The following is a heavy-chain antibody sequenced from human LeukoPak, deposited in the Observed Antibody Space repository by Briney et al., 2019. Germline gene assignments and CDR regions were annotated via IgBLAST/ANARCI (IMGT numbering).Heavy chain of an antibody. CDR3: AKGGIAVAGIYYFDY. CDR2: ISYDESNK. D-gene: IGHD6-19*01. V-gene: IGHV3-30*18. J-gene: IGHJ4*02. CDR1: GFTFSSYG. Sequence: GGSLRLSCAASGFTFSSYGMHWVRQAPGKGLEWVAVISYDESNKYYADSVKGRFTISRDNSKNTLYLQMNSLRAEDTAVYYCAKGGIAVAGIYYFDYWGQGTLVTVSS.